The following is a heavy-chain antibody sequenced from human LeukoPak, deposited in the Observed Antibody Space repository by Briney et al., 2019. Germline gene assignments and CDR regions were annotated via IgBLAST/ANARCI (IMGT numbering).Heavy chain of an antibody. Sequence: SETLSLTCTVSGGSVSSGSYYWSWIRQPPGKGLEWIGYIYYSGSTNYNPSLKSRVTISVDTSKNQFSLELSSVTAADTAVYYCARAPFGDKTYYFDYWGQGTLVTVSS. V-gene: IGHV4-61*01. CDR3: ARAPFGDKTYYFDY. CDR2: IYYSGST. CDR1: GGSVSSGSYY. J-gene: IGHJ4*02. D-gene: IGHD4-17*01.